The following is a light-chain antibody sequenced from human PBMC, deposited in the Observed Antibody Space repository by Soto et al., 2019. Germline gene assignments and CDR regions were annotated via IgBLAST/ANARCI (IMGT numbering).Light chain of an antibody. J-gene: IGKJ5*01. CDR2: GAS. CDR3: QQYFTSPIP. V-gene: IGKV3-20*01. Sequence: EIVLTQSPGTLALSPGVRAPLSCRASQSVNSRLAWYQHKPGQAPRLLISGASNRASGIPARFSAWGSGTDFTLTISRVDPADFAFYYCQQYFTSPIPFGQGTRLEI. CDR1: QSVNSR.